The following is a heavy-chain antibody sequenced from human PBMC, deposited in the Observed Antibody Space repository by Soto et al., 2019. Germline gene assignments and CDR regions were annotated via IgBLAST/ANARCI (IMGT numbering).Heavy chain of an antibody. Sequence: GGSLRLSCAASGFTFRSYWMSWVRQAPGKGLEWVANIKQDGSEKYYVDSVKGRFTISRDNAKNSLYLQMNSLRAEDTAVYYCAREGSSSWFDPWGQGTLVTVSS. CDR3: AREGSSSWFDP. CDR2: IKQDGSEK. J-gene: IGHJ5*02. V-gene: IGHV3-7*01. CDR1: GFTFRSYW. D-gene: IGHD6-13*01.